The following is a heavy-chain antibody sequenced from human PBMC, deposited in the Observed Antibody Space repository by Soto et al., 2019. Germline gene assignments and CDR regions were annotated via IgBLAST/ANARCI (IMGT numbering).Heavy chain of an antibody. CDR2: IYYTGST. V-gene: IGHV4-61*01. D-gene: IGHD3-10*01. CDR3: VRDEVSTVVAPPTKLFYYYHVAV. J-gene: IGHJ6*02. Sequence: SETLSLTCTVSGGSVSSNYNYWTWARQPPGKGLEWIGYIYYTGSTNYNPSLKSLVTMSHDTSRNQFSLNLNSVAAADTAVYYCVRDEVSTVVAPPTKLFYYYHVAVWGQGTTVTVSS. CDR1: GGSVSSNYNY.